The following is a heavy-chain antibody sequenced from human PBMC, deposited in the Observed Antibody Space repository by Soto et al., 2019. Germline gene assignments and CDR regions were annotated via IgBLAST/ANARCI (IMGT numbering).Heavy chain of an antibody. CDR3: ARVLRCSSTSCYSLNY. D-gene: IGHD2-2*01. Sequence: GGSLRLSCAASGFTVSSNYMSWVRQAPGKGLEWVSVIYSGGSTYYADSVKGRFTISRHNSKNTLYLQMNSLRAEDMAVYYCARVLRCSSTSCYSLNYWGQGTLVTVSS. CDR1: GFTVSSNY. CDR2: IYSGGST. V-gene: IGHV3-53*04. J-gene: IGHJ4*02.